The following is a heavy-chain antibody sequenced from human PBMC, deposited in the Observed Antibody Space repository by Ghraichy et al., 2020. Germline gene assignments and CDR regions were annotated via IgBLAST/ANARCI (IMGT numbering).Heavy chain of an antibody. CDR1: GFTFSSYS. CDR2: ISSSSSYI. V-gene: IGHV3-21*01. Sequence: ETLSLTCAASGFTFSSYSMNWVRQAPGKGLEWVSSISSSSSYIYYADSVKGRFTISRDNAKNSLYLQMNSLRAEDTAVYYCARDLNSGGDYWGQGTLVTVSS. J-gene: IGHJ4*02. CDR3: ARDLNSGGDY. D-gene: IGHD4-23*01.